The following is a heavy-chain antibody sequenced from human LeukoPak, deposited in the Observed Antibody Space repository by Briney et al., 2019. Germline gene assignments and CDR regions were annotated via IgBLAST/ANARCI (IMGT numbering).Heavy chain of an antibody. D-gene: IGHD3-10*01. J-gene: IGHJ6*03. CDR2: INHSGST. Sequence: SETLSLTCAVYVGSFSGYYWSWIRQPPGKGLEWIGEINHSGSTNYNSSLKSRVTVSVDTSKTQFSLKLSSVTAADTAVYYCARGYYGSGSHCCHMDVWGKGTTITVSS. CDR3: ARGYYGSGSHCCHMDV. CDR1: VGSFSGYY. V-gene: IGHV4-34*01.